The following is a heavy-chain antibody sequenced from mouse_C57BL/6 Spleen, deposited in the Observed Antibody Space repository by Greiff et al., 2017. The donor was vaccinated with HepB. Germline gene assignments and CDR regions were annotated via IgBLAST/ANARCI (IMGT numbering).Heavy chain of an antibody. J-gene: IGHJ3*01. V-gene: IGHV5-4*03. Sequence: EVKLVESGGGLVKPGGSLKLSCAASGFTFSSYAMSWVRQTPEKRLEWVATISDGGSYTYYPENVKGRFTISRDNAKNNLYLQMSHLKSEDTAMYYCASQQSSPFAYWGQGTLVTVSA. D-gene: IGHD1-1*01. CDR1: GFTFSSYA. CDR2: ISDGGSYT. CDR3: ASQQSSPFAY.